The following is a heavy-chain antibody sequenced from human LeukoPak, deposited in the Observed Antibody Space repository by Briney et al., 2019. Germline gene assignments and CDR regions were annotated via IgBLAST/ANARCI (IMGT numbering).Heavy chain of an antibody. CDR1: GFIFSSYW. CDR2: IKQDGSEK. V-gene: IGHV3-7*01. CDR3: ARGKRGYSFGDY. Sequence: GGSLRLSCAASGFIFSSYWMSRVRQAPGKGLEWVAHIKQDGSEKYYVDSVKGRFTISRDNAKNSLYLQMNNLRAEDTAVYYCARGKRGYSFGDYWGQGTLVTVSS. J-gene: IGHJ4*02. D-gene: IGHD5-18*01.